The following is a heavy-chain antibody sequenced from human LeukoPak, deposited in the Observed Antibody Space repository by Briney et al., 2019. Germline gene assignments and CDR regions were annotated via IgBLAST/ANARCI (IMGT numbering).Heavy chain of an antibody. CDR1: GFTFSSYG. D-gene: IGHD3-22*01. J-gene: IGHJ5*02. CDR2: ISHDGSKK. Sequence: PGGSLRLSCAASGFTFSSYGLHWVRQAPGKGLEWVAVISHDGSKKYYADSVRGQFTISRDNSKNTLYLQMNSLRAEDTAVYYCARDLGQYYDTSDNWFDPWGQGTLVTVSS. V-gene: IGHV3-30*03. CDR3: ARDLGQYYDTSDNWFDP.